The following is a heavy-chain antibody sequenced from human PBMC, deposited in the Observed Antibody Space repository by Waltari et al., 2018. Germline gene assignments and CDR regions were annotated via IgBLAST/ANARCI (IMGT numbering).Heavy chain of an antibody. Sequence: QVQLVQPGAAVKKLGSPVKVSCKPSGGTFTSHSISWGRQAPGQRFEWMGGIISIFGTANYAQKFQGRVTITTDESTSTAYMELSSLRSEDTAVYYCARDSVDTAMDYWGQGTLVTVSS. J-gene: IGHJ4*02. CDR2: IISIFGTA. CDR3: ARDSVDTAMDY. D-gene: IGHD5-18*01. CDR1: GGTFTSHS. V-gene: IGHV1-69*05.